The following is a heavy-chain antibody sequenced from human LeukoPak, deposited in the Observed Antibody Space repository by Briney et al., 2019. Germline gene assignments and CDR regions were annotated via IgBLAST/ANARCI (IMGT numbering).Heavy chain of an antibody. CDR3: ARDRLYYDSSGYPELGDY. D-gene: IGHD3-22*01. V-gene: IGHV3-48*04. CDR2: ISSSSSTI. CDR1: GFTFSSYS. J-gene: IGHJ4*02. Sequence: PGGSLRLSCAASGFTFSSYSMNWVRQAPGKGLEWVSYISSSSSTIYYADSVKGRFTISRDNAKNSLYLQMNSLRAEDTAVYYCARDRLYYDSSGYPELGDYWGQGTLVTVSS.